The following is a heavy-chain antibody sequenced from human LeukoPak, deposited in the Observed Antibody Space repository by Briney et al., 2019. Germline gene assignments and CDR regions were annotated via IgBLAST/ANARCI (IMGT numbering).Heavy chain of an antibody. D-gene: IGHD3-16*01. CDR1: GFTFSTYA. CDR3: AKDHTGGSDYGDY. CDR2: ISYDGSNK. Sequence: PGRSLRLSCAASGFTFSTYAMHWVRQAPGKGLEWVAVISYDGSNKYYAESVKGRFTISRGNSKNTMYLQMNSLRAEDTAVYYCAKDHTGGSDYGDYWGQGTLVTVSS. V-gene: IGHV3-30*04. J-gene: IGHJ4*02.